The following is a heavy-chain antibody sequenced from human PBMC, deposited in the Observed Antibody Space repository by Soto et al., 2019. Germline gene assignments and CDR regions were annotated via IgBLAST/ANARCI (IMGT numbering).Heavy chain of an antibody. Sequence: EVQLLESGGGLVQPGGSLRLSCAASGFTFSSYGMTWVRQAPGKGLEWVSFSSATGAGTYYADSVKGRFTISRDKSKNTLYLKMTSLRADDTAVYYCAKDRRAGGNYGFYSDFWGQGALVIVSS. D-gene: IGHD1-7*01. CDR1: GFTFSSYG. CDR3: AKDRRAGGNYGFYSDF. V-gene: IGHV3-23*01. CDR2: SSATGAGT. J-gene: IGHJ4*02.